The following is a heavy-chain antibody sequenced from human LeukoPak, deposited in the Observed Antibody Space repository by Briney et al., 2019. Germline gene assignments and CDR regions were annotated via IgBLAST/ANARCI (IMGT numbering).Heavy chain of an antibody. CDR1: GGSISSYY. CDR3: ARGRYDFWSGYYNFYFDY. D-gene: IGHD3-3*01. V-gene: IGHV4-59*12. J-gene: IGHJ4*02. Sequence: SETLSLTCTVSGGSISSYYWSWIRQPPGKGLEWIGYIYYSGSTNYNPSLKSRVTISVDTSKNQFSLKLSSVTAADTAVYYCARGRYDFWSGYYNFYFDYWGQGTLVTVSS. CDR2: IYYSGST.